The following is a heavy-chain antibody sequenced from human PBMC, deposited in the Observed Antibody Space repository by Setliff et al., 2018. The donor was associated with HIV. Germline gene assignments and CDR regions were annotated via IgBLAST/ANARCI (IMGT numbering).Heavy chain of an antibody. CDR1: GYTFTGYY. Sequence: GASVKVSCKASGYTFTGYYMHWVRQAPGQGLEWMGWINPNSGGTNYAQRFQGRVTMTRDTSISTAYMELSRLRSDDTAVYYCAREGSPIYYFDYWSQGTLVTVSS. CDR2: INPNSGGT. J-gene: IGHJ4*02. D-gene: IGHD3-10*01. CDR3: AREGSPIYYFDY. V-gene: IGHV1-2*02.